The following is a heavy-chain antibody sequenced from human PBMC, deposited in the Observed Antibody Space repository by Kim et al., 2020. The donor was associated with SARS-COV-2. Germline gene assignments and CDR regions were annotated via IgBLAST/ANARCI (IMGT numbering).Heavy chain of an antibody. V-gene: IGHV3-7*01. CDR3: ARVITTSCPDY. J-gene: IGHJ4*02. D-gene: IGHD2-2*01. Sequence: EKSSVDSVKGRFTISRDNAKNSLYLQRNSLRAEDTAVYFCARVITTSCPDYWGQGTLVTVSS. CDR2: EK.